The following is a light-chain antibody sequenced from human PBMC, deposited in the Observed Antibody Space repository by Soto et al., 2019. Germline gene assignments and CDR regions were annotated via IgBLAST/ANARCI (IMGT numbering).Light chain of an antibody. V-gene: IGKV3-11*01. J-gene: IGKJ5*01. CDR2: DAS. Sequence: EIVLTQSPVTLSLSPGERATLSCRASQSVNNYFAWHQQKPGQAPRLLIYDASNRATGIPARFSGSGSGTDFTLTISSLEPEDFAVYYCQQRSNWPPTFGQGTRLEIK. CDR3: QQRSNWPPT. CDR1: QSVNNY.